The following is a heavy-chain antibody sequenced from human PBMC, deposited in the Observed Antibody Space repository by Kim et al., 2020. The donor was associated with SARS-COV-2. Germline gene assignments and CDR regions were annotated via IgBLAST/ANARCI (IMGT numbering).Heavy chain of an antibody. CDR3: VRVAFRTTGTKLIDP. CDR2: IYYTGIT. Sequence: SGTLSLTCSVYGASVRSTSYYWGWVGQPPGKGLEWIGGIYYTGITVANPSLSSRVSMSIDTSRNQISLNLGSLTAADTAVFYCVRVAFRTTGTKLIDPWG. V-gene: IGHV4-39*01. J-gene: IGHJ5*02. D-gene: IGHD4-17*01. CDR1: GASVRSTSYY.